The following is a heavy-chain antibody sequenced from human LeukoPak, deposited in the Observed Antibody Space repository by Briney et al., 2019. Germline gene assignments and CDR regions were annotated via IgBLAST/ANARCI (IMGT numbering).Heavy chain of an antibody. V-gene: IGHV1-2*02. J-gene: IGHJ5*02. D-gene: IGHD4/OR15-4a*01. CDR2: INPNSGT. CDR3: ARDLGAQTMVFFDP. Sequence: ASVKVSCRASGYTFSGYYIHWARQGPGQGLEWMGWINPNSGTNYAQNFQGRVTMTRDTSISTAYMELSRLRSDDTAVYYCARDLGAQTMVFFDPWGQGTLVTVSS. CDR1: GYTFSGYY.